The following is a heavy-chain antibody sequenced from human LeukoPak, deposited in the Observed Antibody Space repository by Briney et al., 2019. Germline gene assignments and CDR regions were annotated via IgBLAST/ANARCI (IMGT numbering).Heavy chain of an antibody. Sequence: SETLSLTCTVSGGSISSYYWSWIRQPPGKGLEWIGYIYYSGSTNYNPSLKSRVTISVDTSKNQFSLKLSSVTAADTAVYYCARDRGTPGYYGPYYDSSGYYLNDAFDIWGQGTMVTVSS. CDR2: IYYSGST. CDR3: ARDRGTPGYYGPYYDSSGYYLNDAFDI. J-gene: IGHJ3*02. V-gene: IGHV4-59*01. D-gene: IGHD3-22*01. CDR1: GGSISSYY.